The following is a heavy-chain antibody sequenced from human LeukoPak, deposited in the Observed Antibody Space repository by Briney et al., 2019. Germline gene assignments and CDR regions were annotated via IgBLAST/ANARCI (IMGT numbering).Heavy chain of an antibody. D-gene: IGHD3-22*01. V-gene: IGHV3-15*01. CDR3: TTNYYDSSGYPRGFDP. Sequence: PGGSLTLSCAVSGFTFSNAWMSWVRQAPAKGLEWVGRIKSKTDGGTTDYAAPVKGRFTISRDDSKKTLYLQMNSLKTVDTAVYYCTTNYYDSSGYPRGFDPWGQGTLVTVSS. CDR1: GFTFSNAW. CDR2: IKSKTDGGTT. J-gene: IGHJ5*02.